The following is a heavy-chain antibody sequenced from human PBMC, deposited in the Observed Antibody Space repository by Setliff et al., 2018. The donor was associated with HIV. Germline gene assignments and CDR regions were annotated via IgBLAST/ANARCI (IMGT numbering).Heavy chain of an antibody. CDR1: GGSRSRFY. Sequence: LSLTCTVSGGSRSRFYWTWIRQPPGKGREWIGFVYSTGSINYSPSFRGRLTISLETSENQFSLKLSSVPAADTAGYYCARMYWGYDCSPAAARTRYFAYWGQGTQVTVS. D-gene: IGHD5-12*01. V-gene: IGHV4-59*08. CDR3: ARMYWGYDCSPAAARTRYFAY. CDR2: VYSTGSI. J-gene: IGHJ4*02.